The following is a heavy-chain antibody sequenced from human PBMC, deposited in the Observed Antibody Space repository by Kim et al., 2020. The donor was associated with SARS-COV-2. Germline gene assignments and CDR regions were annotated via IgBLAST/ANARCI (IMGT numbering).Heavy chain of an antibody. D-gene: IGHD1-26*01. V-gene: IGHV1-24*01. Sequence: ASVKVSCKVSGYTLTELSMHWVRQAPGKGLEWMGGFDPEDGETIYAQKFQGRVTMTEDTSTDTAYMELSSLRSEDTAVYYCATGLRYSGSFLNWGQGTLVTVSS. CDR1: GYTLTELS. J-gene: IGHJ4*02. CDR2: FDPEDGET. CDR3: ATGLRYSGSFLN.